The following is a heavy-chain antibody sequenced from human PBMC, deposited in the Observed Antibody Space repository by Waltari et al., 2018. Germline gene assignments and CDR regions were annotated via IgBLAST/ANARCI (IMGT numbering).Heavy chain of an antibody. V-gene: IGHV4-34*01. CDR2: INHSGSP. J-gene: IGHJ5*02. CDR3: ARTLCSGCYYNCWFDA. CDR1: GGSFSGYY. Sequence: QVQLQQWGAGLLKPSETLSLTCAVYGGSFSGYYWSWIRQPPGKGLEWIGEINHSGSPTYNPPYKGRGTEPVDSHKNQFPRKLSAVTAADPSVYYCARTLCSGCYYNCWFDAWGQGTLVTVSS. D-gene: IGHD1-26*01.